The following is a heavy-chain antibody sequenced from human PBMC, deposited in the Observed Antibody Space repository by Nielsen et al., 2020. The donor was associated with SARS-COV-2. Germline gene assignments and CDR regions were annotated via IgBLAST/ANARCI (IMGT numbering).Heavy chain of an antibody. D-gene: IGHD3-3*01. CDR2: ISGSGGST. CDR3: AKDHVRFLEWLFDY. Sequence: WIRQPPGKGLEWVSAISGSGGSTYYADSVKGRFTISRDNSKNTLYLQMNSLRAEDTAVYYCAKDHVRFLEWLFDYWGQGTLVTVSS. V-gene: IGHV3-23*01. J-gene: IGHJ4*02.